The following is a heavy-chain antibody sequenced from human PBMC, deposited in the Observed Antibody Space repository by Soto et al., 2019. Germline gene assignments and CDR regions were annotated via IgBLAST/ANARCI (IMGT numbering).Heavy chain of an antibody. CDR3: ARDRTYYYDSSGYYYAFDI. J-gene: IGHJ3*02. V-gene: IGHV3-7*01. CDR2: IKQDGSEK. Sequence: GGSLRLSCAASGLTFSSYWMSWVRQAPGKGLEWVANIKQDGSEKYYVDSVKGRFTISRDNAKNSLYLQMNSLRAEDTAVYYCARDRTYYYDSSGYYYAFDIWGQGTMVTVSS. CDR1: GLTFSSYW. D-gene: IGHD3-22*01.